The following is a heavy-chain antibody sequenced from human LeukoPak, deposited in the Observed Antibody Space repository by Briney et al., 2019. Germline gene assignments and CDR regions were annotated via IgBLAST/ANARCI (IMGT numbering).Heavy chain of an antibody. V-gene: IGHV1-2*02. CDR1: GYTFTGYY. Sequence: ASVKVSCKASGYTFTGYYMHWVRQAPGQGLEWMGWINPNSGGTNYAQKFQGRATMTRDTSISTAYMELSRLRSDDTAVYYCARAHYDFWSGYQGRKFDPWGQGTLVTVSS. CDR3: ARAHYDFWSGYQGRKFDP. D-gene: IGHD3-3*01. CDR2: INPNSGGT. J-gene: IGHJ5*02.